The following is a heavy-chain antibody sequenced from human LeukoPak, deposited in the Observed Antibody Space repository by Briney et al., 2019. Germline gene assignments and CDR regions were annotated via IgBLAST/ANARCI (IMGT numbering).Heavy chain of an antibody. CDR2: IYYSGST. CDR1: GGSISSSSYY. V-gene: IGHV4-39*01. Sequence: SETLSLTCTVSGGSISSSSYYWGWIRQPPGKGLEWIGSIYYSGSTYYNPSLKSRVTISVDTSKNQFSLKLSSVTAADTAVYYCARPGEQLLVRWFDPWGQGTLVTVSS. CDR3: ARPGEQLLVRWFDP. J-gene: IGHJ5*02. D-gene: IGHD6-13*01.